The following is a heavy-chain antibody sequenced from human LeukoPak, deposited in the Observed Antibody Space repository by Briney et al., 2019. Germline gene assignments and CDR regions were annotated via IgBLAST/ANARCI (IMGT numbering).Heavy chain of an antibody. D-gene: IGHD6-13*01. CDR3: ARATSYSNYGMDV. Sequence: GGSLRLSCAASGFTFSHHWMHWVRKVPGKRLVWVSRINSDGSSTTYADSVKGRFTISRDNARNTLYLQMNSLRAEDTAVHYCARATSYSNYGMDVWGQGTTVTVSS. J-gene: IGHJ6*02. CDR1: GFTFSHHW. CDR2: INSDGSST. V-gene: IGHV3-74*01.